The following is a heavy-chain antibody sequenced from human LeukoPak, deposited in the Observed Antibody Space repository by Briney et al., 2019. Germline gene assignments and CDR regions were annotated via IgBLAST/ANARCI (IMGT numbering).Heavy chain of an antibody. CDR1: GGSISSYY. J-gene: IGHJ4*02. D-gene: IGHD3-10*01. CDR3: ARVGAGKRGYFDY. Sequence: SETLSLTCTVSGGSISSYYWSWIRQPPGKGLEWIGYIYYSGSTNYNPSLKSRVTISVDTSKNQFSLKLSSVTAADTAVYYCARVGAGKRGYFDYWGQGALVTVSS. V-gene: IGHV4-59*01. CDR2: IYYSGST.